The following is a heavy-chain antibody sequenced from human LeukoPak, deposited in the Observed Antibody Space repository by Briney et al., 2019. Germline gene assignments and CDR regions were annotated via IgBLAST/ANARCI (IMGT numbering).Heavy chain of an antibody. CDR1: GGSISSGDYY. CDR3: ARDRDDILTGSHWFDP. Sequence: ASQTLSLTCTVSGGSISSGDYYWSWIRQHPGKGLEWIGYIYYSGSTYYNPSLKSRVTISVDTSKNQFSLKLSSVTAVDTAVYYCARDRDDILTGSHWFDPWGQGTLVTVSS. J-gene: IGHJ5*02. D-gene: IGHD3-9*01. V-gene: IGHV4-31*03. CDR2: IYYSGST.